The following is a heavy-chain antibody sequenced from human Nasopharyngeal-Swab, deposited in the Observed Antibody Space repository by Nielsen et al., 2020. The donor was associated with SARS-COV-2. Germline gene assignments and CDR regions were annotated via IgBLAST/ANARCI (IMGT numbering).Heavy chain of an antibody. V-gene: IGHV4-39*07. CDR3: ARSRARIQYDFWSGYYYYGMDV. J-gene: IGHJ6*02. CDR2: IYYSGST. Sequence: RQAPGKGLEWIGSIYYSGSTYYNPSLKSRVTISVDTSKNQFSLKLSSVTAADTAVYYCARSRARIQYDFWSGYYYYGMDVWGQGTTVTVSS. D-gene: IGHD3-3*01.